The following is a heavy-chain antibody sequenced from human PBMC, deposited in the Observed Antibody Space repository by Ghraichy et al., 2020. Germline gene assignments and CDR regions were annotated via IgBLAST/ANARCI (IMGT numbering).Heavy chain of an antibody. D-gene: IGHD6-19*01. Sequence: SETLSLTCAVYGGSFSGYYWSWIRQPPGKGLEWIGEINHSGSTNYNPSLKSRVTISVDTSKNQFSLKLSSVTAADTAVYYCAREIRKGSGWKTVDYWGQGTLVTVSS. CDR3: AREIRKGSGWKTVDY. J-gene: IGHJ4*02. CDR2: INHSGST. CDR1: GGSFSGYY. V-gene: IGHV4-34*01.